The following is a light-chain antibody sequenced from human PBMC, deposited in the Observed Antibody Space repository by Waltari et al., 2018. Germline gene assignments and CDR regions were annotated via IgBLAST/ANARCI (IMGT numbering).Light chain of an antibody. J-gene: IGKJ1*01. V-gene: IGKV3-20*01. CDR1: QTVTRNF. CDR2: DAS. CDR3: QQHGSSPRT. Sequence: EIVLTQSPVTLSLSPGERATLSCRASQTVTRNFLAWYQQKPGQAPRLLIYDASNRVTGIPDRFSGSGSGTDFTLTITRLEPEDVAVYFCQQHGSSPRTFGQGTKVEIK.